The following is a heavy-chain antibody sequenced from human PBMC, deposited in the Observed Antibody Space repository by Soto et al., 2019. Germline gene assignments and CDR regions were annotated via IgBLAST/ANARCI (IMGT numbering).Heavy chain of an antibody. CDR3: ARTTTYYDYIWGSYRPKDFDF. V-gene: IGHV4-31*03. CDR2: VFYSGTT. J-gene: IGHJ4*02. D-gene: IGHD3-16*02. CDR1: GDSFSSGGYY. Sequence: PSETLSLTCTVSGDSFSSGGYYWSWIRQHPGKGLEWIGYVFYSGTTYYSPSLKSRVSISVDTSKNQFSLSLSSVTAADTAVYYCARTTTYYDYIWGSYRPKDFDFWGQATLVTVSS.